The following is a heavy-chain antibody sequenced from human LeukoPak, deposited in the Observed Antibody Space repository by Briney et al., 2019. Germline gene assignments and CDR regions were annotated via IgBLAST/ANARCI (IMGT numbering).Heavy chain of an antibody. CDR2: IKADGSDK. V-gene: IGHV3-7*01. CDR3: ARGGGLSDY. Sequence: GGSLRLSCAAYGFTFDTYWMNWVRQAPGKGLEWVANIKADGSDKYYVESVKGRFTISRDNAKNSLYLQMNSLRAEDMAVYYCARGGGLSDYWGQGTLVTVSS. J-gene: IGHJ4*02. CDR1: GFTFDTYW. D-gene: IGHD1-26*01.